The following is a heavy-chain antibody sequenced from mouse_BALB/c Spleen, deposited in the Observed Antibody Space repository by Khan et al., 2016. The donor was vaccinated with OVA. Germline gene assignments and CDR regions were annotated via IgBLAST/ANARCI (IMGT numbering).Heavy chain of an antibody. CDR1: GYTFTSYW. J-gene: IGHJ2*01. D-gene: IGHD2-1*01. CDR2: IYPGNSDI. Sequence: EVQLQESGTVLARPGASVKMSCKASGYTFTSYWMHWVKQRPGQGLEWIGAIYPGNSDINYNQKFKGKAKLTAVTSTSTAYMELNSLTNEDYAVYYCTRNGFGNYESWDYWGQGTTLTVSS. V-gene: IGHV1-5*01. CDR3: TRNGFGNYESWDY.